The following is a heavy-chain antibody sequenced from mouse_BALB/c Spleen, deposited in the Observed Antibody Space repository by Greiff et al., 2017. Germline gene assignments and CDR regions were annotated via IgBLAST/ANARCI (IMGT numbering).Heavy chain of an antibody. CDR1: GFTFSDYY. J-gene: IGHJ4*01. V-gene: IGHV5-4*02. Sequence: EVKVEESGGGLVKPGGSLKLSCAASGFTFSDYYMYWVRQTPEKRLEWVATISDGGSYTYYPDSVKGRFTISRDNAKNNLYLQMSSLKSEDTAMYYCARGPYYYAMDYWGQGTSVTVSS. CDR2: ISDGGSYT. CDR3: ARGPYYYAMDY.